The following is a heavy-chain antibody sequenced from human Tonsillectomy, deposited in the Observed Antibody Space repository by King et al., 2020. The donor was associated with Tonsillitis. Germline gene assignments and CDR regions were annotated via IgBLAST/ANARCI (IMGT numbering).Heavy chain of an antibody. Sequence: QLVQSGGGVVQPGRSLRLSCAASGFTFSSYGMHWVRQAPGKGLEWVAVISYDGSNKYYADSVKGRFTISRDNSKNTLYLQMNSLRAEDTAVYYCAKALVGTRSAIGVWGQGTTVTVSS. V-gene: IGHV3-30*18. CDR2: ISYDGSNK. J-gene: IGHJ6*02. D-gene: IGHD1-26*01. CDR1: GFTFSSYG. CDR3: AKALVGTRSAIGV.